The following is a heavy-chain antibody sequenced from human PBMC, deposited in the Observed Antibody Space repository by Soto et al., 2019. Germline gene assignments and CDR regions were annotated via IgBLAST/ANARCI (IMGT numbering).Heavy chain of an antibody. Sequence: PGGSLRLYCAASGFTFSIYFMYWVRQAPGKGLEWVANIKQDGNEKYYVDSVKGRFTISRDNAENSLYLQLHSLRPEDTAVYYCARGQDSGAVFDSWXQGTLVTVSS. J-gene: IGHJ4*02. V-gene: IGHV3-7*01. CDR2: IKQDGNEK. D-gene: IGHD4-17*01. CDR1: GFTFSIYF. CDR3: ARGQDSGAVFDS.